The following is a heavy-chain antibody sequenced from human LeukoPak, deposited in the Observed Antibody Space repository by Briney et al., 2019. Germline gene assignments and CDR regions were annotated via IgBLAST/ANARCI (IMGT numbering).Heavy chain of an antibody. CDR2: INPSGGST. Sequence: GASVKVSCKASGYIFTGYYMHWVRQAPGQGLEWMGIINPSGGSTSYAQKFQGRVTMTRDMSTSTVYMELSSLRSEDTAVYYCARGGDVLLWFGELLFSAFDIWGQGTMVTVSS. J-gene: IGHJ3*02. D-gene: IGHD3-10*01. V-gene: IGHV1-46*01. CDR3: ARGGDVLLWFGELLFSAFDI. CDR1: GYIFTGYY.